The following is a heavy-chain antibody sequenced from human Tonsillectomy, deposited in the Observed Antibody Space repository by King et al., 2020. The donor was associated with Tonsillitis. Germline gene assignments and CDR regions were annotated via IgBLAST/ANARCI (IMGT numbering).Heavy chain of an antibody. CDR3: ARGEYYDFWTDLNAFDI. Sequence: QLQESGPGLVKPSQTLSLTCTVSGGSISSGGYYWSWIRQHPGKGLEWIGYSSYSGSTYYSPSLKSRVTISLDTSKNPFSLKLSPLTAADTAVYYCARGEYYDFWTDLNAFDIWGQGTMVTVSS. CDR1: GGSISSGGYY. V-gene: IGHV4-31*03. CDR2: SSYSGST. D-gene: IGHD3/OR15-3a*01. J-gene: IGHJ3*02.